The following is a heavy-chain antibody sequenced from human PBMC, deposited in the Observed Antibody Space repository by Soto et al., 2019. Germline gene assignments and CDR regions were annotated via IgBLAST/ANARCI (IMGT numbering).Heavy chain of an antibody. Sequence: QVQLVESGGGVVQPGRSLRLSCAASGFTFSSYGMQWVRQAPGKGLEWVAVISYDGSNKYYADSVKGRFTISRDNSKNPLYLQMNSLRAEDTAVYYCAKADSITMIVVVDSWGQGTLVTVSS. CDR3: AKADSITMIVVVDS. V-gene: IGHV3-30*18. CDR2: ISYDGSNK. CDR1: GFTFSSYG. J-gene: IGHJ4*02. D-gene: IGHD3-22*01.